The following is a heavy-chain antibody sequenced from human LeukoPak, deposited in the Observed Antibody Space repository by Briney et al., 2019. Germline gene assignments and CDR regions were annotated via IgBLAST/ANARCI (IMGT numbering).Heavy chain of an antibody. Sequence: ASVKVSCKASGYTFTSYDINWVRQATGQGLEWMGWMNPNSGNTGYAQRFQGRVTMTRNTSISTAYMELSSLRSEDTAVYYCARVSQHRRLYSYTYYFDYWGQGTLVTVSS. CDR3: ARVSQHRRLYSYTYYFDY. D-gene: IGHD5-18*01. J-gene: IGHJ4*02. CDR1: GYTFTSYD. V-gene: IGHV1-8*02. CDR2: MNPNSGNT.